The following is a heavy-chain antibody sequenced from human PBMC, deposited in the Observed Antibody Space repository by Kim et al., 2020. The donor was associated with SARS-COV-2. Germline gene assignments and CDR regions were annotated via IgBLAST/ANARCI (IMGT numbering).Heavy chain of an antibody. V-gene: IGHV3-11*01. Sequence: GGSLRLSCAASGFTFSDYYMSWIRQAPGKGLEWVSYISSSGSTIYYADSVKGRFTISRDNAKNSLYLQMNSLRAEDTAVYYCARVSVRRGRAGRIAAAGNYYYYYYYMDVWGKGTTVTVSS. CDR1: GFTFSDYY. CDR2: ISSSGSTI. D-gene: IGHD6-13*01. J-gene: IGHJ6*03. CDR3: ARVSVRRGRAGRIAAAGNYYYYYYYMDV.